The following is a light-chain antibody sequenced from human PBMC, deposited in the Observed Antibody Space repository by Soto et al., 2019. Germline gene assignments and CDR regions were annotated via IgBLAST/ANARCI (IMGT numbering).Light chain of an antibody. Sequence: EIVLTQSPGTLSLSPGERATLSCRASQSVNTKYLAWYQQKLGQAPRVLIYGASTRATGIPARFTGSGSGTEFILTITSLQSEDSAVYYCQEYNTWPWTFGQGTKVEFK. V-gene: IGKV3-15*01. J-gene: IGKJ1*01. CDR3: QEYNTWPWT. CDR1: QSVNTKY. CDR2: GAS.